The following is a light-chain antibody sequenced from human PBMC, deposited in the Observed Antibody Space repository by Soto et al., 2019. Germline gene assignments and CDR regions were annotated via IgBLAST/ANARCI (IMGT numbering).Light chain of an antibody. V-gene: IGKV3-20*01. J-gene: IGKJ2*01. Sequence: EIVLTQSPGTLSLSPGERATLSCRASQSVSSSYLAWYQQKPGQAPRLLIYGASSRATGIPDRFGGSGSGTDFTLTISRLEPEDFAVYYCQQYRNSPYTFGQGTKLEIK. CDR3: QQYRNSPYT. CDR2: GAS. CDR1: QSVSSSY.